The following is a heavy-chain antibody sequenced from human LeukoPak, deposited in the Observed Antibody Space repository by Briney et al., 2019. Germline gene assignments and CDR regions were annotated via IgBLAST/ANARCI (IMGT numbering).Heavy chain of an antibody. J-gene: IGHJ5*02. V-gene: IGHV1-8*01. Sequence: ASVKVSCKASGYTFTSYDINWVRQATGQGLEWMGWMNPNSGNTGYAQKFQGRVTMTRNTSISTAYMGLSSLRSEDTAVYYCARRRAVAGKSYWFDPWGQGTLVTVSS. CDR2: MNPNSGNT. D-gene: IGHD6-19*01. CDR3: ARRRAVAGKSYWFDP. CDR1: GYTFTSYD.